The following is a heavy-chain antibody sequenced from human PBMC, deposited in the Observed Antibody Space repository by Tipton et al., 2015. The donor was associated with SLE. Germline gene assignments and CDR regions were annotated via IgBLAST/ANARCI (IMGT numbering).Heavy chain of an antibody. V-gene: IGHV4-34*01. CDR3: ARGHRIAVAPDY. Sequence: TLSLTCAVYGGSFSGYYWSWIRQPPGKGLEWIGEINHSGSTNYNPSLKSRVTISMDTSKNQFSLKLRSVTAADTAVYYCARGHRIAVAPDYWGQGTLVTVSP. J-gene: IGHJ4*02. CDR1: GGSFSGYY. D-gene: IGHD6-19*01. CDR2: INHSGST.